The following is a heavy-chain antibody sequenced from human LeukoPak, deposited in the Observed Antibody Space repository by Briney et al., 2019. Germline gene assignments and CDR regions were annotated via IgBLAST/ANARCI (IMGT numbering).Heavy chain of an antibody. J-gene: IGHJ5*02. CDR3: ARGHLNLRYSSSSFIGYNWFDP. D-gene: IGHD6-6*01. Sequence: AASVKVSCKASGYTFTSYGISWVRQAPGQGLEWMGWISAYNGNTNYAQKLQGRVTMTTDTSTSTAYMELRSLRSDDTAVYYCARGHLNLRYSSSSFIGYNWFDPWGQGTLVTVSS. V-gene: IGHV1-18*01. CDR2: ISAYNGNT. CDR1: GYTFTSYG.